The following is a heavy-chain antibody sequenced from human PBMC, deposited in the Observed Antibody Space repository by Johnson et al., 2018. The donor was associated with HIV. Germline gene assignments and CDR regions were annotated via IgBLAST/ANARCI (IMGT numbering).Heavy chain of an antibody. CDR1: GFTFSTYA. D-gene: IGHD6-6*01. Sequence: QVQLLESGGGLIQPGGSMRLSCAASGFTFSTYALHWVRQAPGKGLEWVAFIRYDGSNKYYADSVKGRFTISRDNSKNTLYLQMNSLRAEDTAVYYCARVYSSSSAHAFDIWGQGTMVTVSS. CDR2: IRYDGSNK. V-gene: IGHV3-30*02. J-gene: IGHJ3*02. CDR3: ARVYSSSSAHAFDI.